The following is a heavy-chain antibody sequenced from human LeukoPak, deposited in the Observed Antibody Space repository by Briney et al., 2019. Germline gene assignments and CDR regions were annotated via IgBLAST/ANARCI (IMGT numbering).Heavy chain of an antibody. CDR3: AKDERELPFY. Sequence: PGGSLRLSCAASGFTFAGYAMSWVRQAPGKGLEWVSTLSGSGGSTYYADSVKGRFTISRDNSKNTLYVQMNSLRAEDTAVYYCAKDERELPFYWGQGTLVTVSS. CDR2: LSGSGGST. D-gene: IGHD1-26*01. V-gene: IGHV3-23*01. J-gene: IGHJ4*02. CDR1: GFTFAGYA.